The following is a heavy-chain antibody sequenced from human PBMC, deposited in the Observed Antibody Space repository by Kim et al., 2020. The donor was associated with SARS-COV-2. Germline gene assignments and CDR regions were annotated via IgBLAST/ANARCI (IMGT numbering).Heavy chain of an antibody. CDR2: ISGSGDST. CDR3: AKDLGRLDYGDYFGR. Sequence: GGSLRLSCAASGFTFSSYAMTWVRQAPGKGLNWVSTISGSGDSTYYADSVKGRFTLSRDNSKNTLYLQMNSLRVEDTAVYYCAKDLGRLDYGDYFGRWG. J-gene: IGHJ4*01. D-gene: IGHD4-17*01. CDR1: GFTFSSYA. V-gene: IGHV3-23*01.